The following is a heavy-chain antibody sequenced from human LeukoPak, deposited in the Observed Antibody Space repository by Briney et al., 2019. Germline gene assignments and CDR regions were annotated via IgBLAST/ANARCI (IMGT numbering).Heavy chain of an antibody. D-gene: IGHD3-3*01. CDR1: GGSFSGYY. J-gene: IGHJ4*02. CDR3: TSGSGYRRRFDY. CDR2: INHSGST. V-gene: IGHV4-34*01. Sequence: PSETLSLTCAVYGGSFSGYYWSWIRQPPGKGLEWIGEINHSGSTNYNPSLKSRVTISVDTSKNQFSLKLSSVTAADTAVYYCTSGSGYRRRFDYWGQGTLVTVSS.